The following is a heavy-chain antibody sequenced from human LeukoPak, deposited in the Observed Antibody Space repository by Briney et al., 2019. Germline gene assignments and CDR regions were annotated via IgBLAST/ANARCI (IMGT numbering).Heavy chain of an antibody. CDR1: GFTFSSYS. CDR3: AKDRDWYKEYFQH. V-gene: IGHV3-23*01. D-gene: IGHD3/OR15-3a*01. Sequence: PGGSLRLSCAASGFTFSSYSMNWVRQAPGRGLEWVSAISGSGGSTYYADSVKGRFTISRDNSKNTLYLQMNSLRAEDAAVYYCAKDRDWYKEYFQHWGQGTLVTVSS. J-gene: IGHJ1*01. CDR2: ISGSGGST.